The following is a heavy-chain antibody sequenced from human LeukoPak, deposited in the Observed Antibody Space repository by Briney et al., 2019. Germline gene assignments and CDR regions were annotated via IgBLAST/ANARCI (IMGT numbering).Heavy chain of an antibody. V-gene: IGHV3-30*18. CDR2: ISYDGSNK. CDR3: ANVVVTAKHAFDI. J-gene: IGHJ3*02. Sequence: GGSLRLSCAASGFTFSSYGMHWVRQAPGKGLEWAAVISYDGSNKYYADSVKGRFTISRDNSKNTLYLQMNSLRAEDTAVYYCANVVVTAKHAFDIWGQGTMVTVPS. D-gene: IGHD2-21*02. CDR1: GFTFSSYG.